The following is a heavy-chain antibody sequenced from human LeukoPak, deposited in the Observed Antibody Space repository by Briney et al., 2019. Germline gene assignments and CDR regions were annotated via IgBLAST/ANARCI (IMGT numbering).Heavy chain of an antibody. CDR3: ARGIGVVITTQYYFDY. D-gene: IGHD3-22*01. Sequence: PSETLSLTCAVYGGSFSGYYWSWIRQPPGKGLEWIGEINHSGSTNYNPSLKSRVTISVDTSKNQFSLKLSSVTAADTAVYYCARGIGVVITTQYYFDYWGQGTLVTVSS. CDR1: GGSFSGYY. V-gene: IGHV4-34*01. J-gene: IGHJ4*02. CDR2: INHSGST.